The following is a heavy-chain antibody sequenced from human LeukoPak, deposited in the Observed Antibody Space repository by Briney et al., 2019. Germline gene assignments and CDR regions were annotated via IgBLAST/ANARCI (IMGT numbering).Heavy chain of an antibody. CDR3: ARRSYYDSSGYYRTLNAFDI. CDR2: ISPNSGGT. V-gene: IGHV1-2*02. Sequence: ASVKVSCKASGYTFTDYYIHWVGQAPGQGLEWMGWISPNSGGTNYAQKFQGRVTMTRDTSISTAYMELSRLRSDDSAVYYCARRSYYDSSGYYRTLNAFDIWGQGTMVTVSS. CDR1: GYTFTDYY. D-gene: IGHD3-22*01. J-gene: IGHJ3*02.